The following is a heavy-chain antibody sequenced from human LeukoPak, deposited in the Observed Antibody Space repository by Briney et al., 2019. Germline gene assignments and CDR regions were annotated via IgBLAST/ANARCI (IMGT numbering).Heavy chain of an antibody. D-gene: IGHD6-19*01. CDR3: ARDGRKQGLVPQNWFDP. V-gene: IGHV4-34*01. CDR1: GGSFSGYY. Sequence: PSETLSLTCAVYGGSFSGYYWSWIRQPPGKGLEWIGEINHSGSTNYNPSLKSRVTISVDTSKNQFSLKLSSVTAADTAVYYCARDGRKQGLVPQNWFDPWGQGTRVTVSS. J-gene: IGHJ5*02. CDR2: INHSGST.